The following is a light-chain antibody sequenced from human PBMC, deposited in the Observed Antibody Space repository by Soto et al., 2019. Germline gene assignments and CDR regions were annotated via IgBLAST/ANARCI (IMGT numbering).Light chain of an antibody. Sequence: QSVLTQPPSASGTPGQRVTISCSGSSSNIGENTVTWYQQLPGTAPKVLIYSDDQRPAGVPDRFSASKSGTSASLAISGLQYDDEANYYCAAWDDNMNGGFFGGGTRLTVL. CDR3: AAWDDNMNGGF. CDR1: SSNIGENT. J-gene: IGLJ2*01. V-gene: IGLV1-44*01. CDR2: SDD.